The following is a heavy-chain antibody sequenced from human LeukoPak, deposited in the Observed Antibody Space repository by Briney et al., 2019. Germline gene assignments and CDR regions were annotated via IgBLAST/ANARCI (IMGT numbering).Heavy chain of an antibody. Sequence: SETLSLTCTVSGGSISSGDYYWSWIRQPPGKGLEWIGYIYYSGSTYYNPSLKSRVTISVDTSKNQFSLKLSSVTAADTAVYYCARDRGRGDYWFDPWGQGTLVTVSS. D-gene: IGHD3-10*01. CDR2: IYYSGST. CDR3: ARDRGRGDYWFDP. CDR1: GGSISSGDYY. J-gene: IGHJ5*02. V-gene: IGHV4-30-4*01.